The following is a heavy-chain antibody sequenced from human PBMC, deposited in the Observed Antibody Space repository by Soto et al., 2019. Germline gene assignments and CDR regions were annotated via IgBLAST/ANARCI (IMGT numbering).Heavy chain of an antibody. J-gene: IGHJ5*02. CDR3: ARDRGLFDP. Sequence: GGSLRLSCAASGFTFSSYAMHWVRQAPGKGLEWVAVISYDGSNKYYADSVKGRFTISRDNSKNTLYLQMNSLRAEDTAVYYCARDRGLFDPWGQGTLVTV. CDR1: GFTFSSYA. CDR2: ISYDGSNK. D-gene: IGHD3-10*01. V-gene: IGHV3-30-3*01.